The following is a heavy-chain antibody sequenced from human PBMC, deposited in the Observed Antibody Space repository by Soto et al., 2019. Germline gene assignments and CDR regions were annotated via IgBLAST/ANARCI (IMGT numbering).Heavy chain of an antibody. CDR3: AGDPGDYGDYYFDY. Sequence: GGSLRLSCVASEISFSSNAMHWVRQVPGKGLEWLAIISHDGGQIFYADSVKGRFSISRDNSKNTVYLQMNNLRTEDTAVYYCAGDPGDYGDYYFDYWGQGTLVTVSS. CDR2: ISHDGGQI. J-gene: IGHJ4*02. CDR1: EISFSSNA. D-gene: IGHD4-17*01. V-gene: IGHV3-30-3*01.